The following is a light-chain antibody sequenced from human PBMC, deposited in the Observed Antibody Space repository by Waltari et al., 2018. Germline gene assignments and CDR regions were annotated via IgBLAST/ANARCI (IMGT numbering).Light chain of an antibody. Sequence: DIQMTQSPSSLSASVGDRVTITCQASQDISNYLNWYQQKPGKAPKPLIYDASNLETRVPSRFSGSGSGTDFTFTISSLQPEDIATYYCQQYDNLPPYTFGQGTKLEIK. CDR2: DAS. CDR3: QQYDNLPPYT. J-gene: IGKJ2*01. CDR1: QDISNY. V-gene: IGKV1-33*01.